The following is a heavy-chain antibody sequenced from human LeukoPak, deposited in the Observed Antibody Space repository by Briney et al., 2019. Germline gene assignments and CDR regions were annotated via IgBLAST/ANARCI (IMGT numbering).Heavy chain of an antibody. CDR2: INRDGSST. J-gene: IGHJ4*02. CDR3: ARGLSGYTSALDY. D-gene: IGHD6-25*01. CDR1: GFTFSSYW. V-gene: IGHV3-74*01. Sequence: GGSLRLSCAASGFTFSSYWMHWVRQTPDKGVVWVSRINRDGSSTNYADSVKGRFTISRDNAKNTLYLQMNSLRAEDTALYFCARGLSGYTSALDYWGQGSLVTVSS.